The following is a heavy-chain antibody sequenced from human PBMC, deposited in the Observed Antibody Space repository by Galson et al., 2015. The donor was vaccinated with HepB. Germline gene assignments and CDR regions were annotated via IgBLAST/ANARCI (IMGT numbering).Heavy chain of an antibody. Sequence: SLRLSCAASGFTFSSYSMNWVRQAPGKGLEWVSSISSSSSYIYYADSVKGRFTISRDNAKNSLYLQMNSQRAEDTAVYYCAREASPMATITGCDYWGQGTLVTVSS. CDR1: GFTFSSYS. CDR2: ISSSSSYI. V-gene: IGHV3-21*01. CDR3: AREASPMATITGCDY. J-gene: IGHJ4*02. D-gene: IGHD5-24*01.